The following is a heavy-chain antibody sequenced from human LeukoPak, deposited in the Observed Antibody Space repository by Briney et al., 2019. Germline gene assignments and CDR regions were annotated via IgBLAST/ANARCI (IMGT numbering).Heavy chain of an antibody. CDR2: ISWDGGST. D-gene: IGHD3-3*01. CDR1: GFTFDDYT. V-gene: IGHV3-43*01. CDR3: AKDLQYYDFWSGSTNYYYYYGMDV. J-gene: IGHJ6*02. Sequence: GGSLRLSCAASGFTFDDYTMHWVRQAPGKGLEWVSLISWDGGSTYYADSVKGRFTISRDNSKNTLYLQMNSLRAEDTAVYYCAKDLQYYDFWSGSTNYYYYYGMDVWGQGTTVTVSS.